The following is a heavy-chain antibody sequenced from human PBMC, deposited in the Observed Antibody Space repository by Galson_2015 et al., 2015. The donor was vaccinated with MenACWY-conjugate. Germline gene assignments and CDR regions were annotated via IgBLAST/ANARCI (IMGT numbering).Heavy chain of an antibody. CDR3: ARWADY. CDR2: ISGSSDST. J-gene: IGHJ4*02. D-gene: IGHD1-26*01. Sequence: SLRLSCAASGFTFSSYAMSWVRQAPGKGLEWVSVISGSSDSTYYADSVKGRFTISRDKSKNTFSLQMDSLRVEDTAVYYCARWADYLGQGTLVTVSS. V-gene: IGHV3-23*01. CDR1: GFTFSSYA.